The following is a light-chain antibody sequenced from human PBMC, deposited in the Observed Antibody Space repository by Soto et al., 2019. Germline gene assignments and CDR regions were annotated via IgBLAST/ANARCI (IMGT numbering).Light chain of an antibody. CDR1: SSDVGGYNS. CDR2: DVS. Sequence: QSALTQPASVSGSPGQSIAISCTGTSSDVGGYNSVSWYQQYPGKAPKLMIHDVSNRPSGVSDRFSGSKSGNTASLTISGLQAEDEADYYCSSWTSSSSYVFGSGTKVPVL. J-gene: IGLJ1*01. CDR3: SSWTSSSSYV. V-gene: IGLV2-14*01.